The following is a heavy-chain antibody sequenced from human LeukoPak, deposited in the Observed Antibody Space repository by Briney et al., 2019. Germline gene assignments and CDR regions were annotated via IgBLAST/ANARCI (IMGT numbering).Heavy chain of an antibody. J-gene: IGHJ4*02. D-gene: IGHD3-22*01. Sequence: PGGSLRLSCAASGFTFSSYAMSWVRQAPGKGLEWVSAISGSGGSTYYADSVKGRFTISRDNSKNTLYLQMNSLRAEDTAVYYCAKGRPYYYDSNGPSAFDYWGQGTLVTVSS. CDR2: ISGSGGST. CDR3: AKGRPYYYDSNGPSAFDY. CDR1: GFTFSSYA. V-gene: IGHV3-23*01.